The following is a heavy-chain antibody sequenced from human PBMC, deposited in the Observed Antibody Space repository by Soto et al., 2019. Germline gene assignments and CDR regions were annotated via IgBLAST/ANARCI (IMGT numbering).Heavy chain of an antibody. J-gene: IGHJ4*02. D-gene: IGHD6-13*01. CDR3: ARYRREAVAGYTLDN. CDR1: GGSISSNY. CDR2: VYNSGST. V-gene: IGHV4-59*01. Sequence: SETLSLTCTVSGGSISSNYWTWIRQPPGKGLEWIGYVYNSGSTNYNPSLKSRVTISEDTSKSQFSLKVNSMTAADTAVYYCARYRREAVAGYTLDNWGQGILVTISS.